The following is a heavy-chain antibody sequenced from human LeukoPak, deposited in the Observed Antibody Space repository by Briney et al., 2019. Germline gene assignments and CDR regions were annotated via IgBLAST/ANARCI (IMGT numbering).Heavy chain of an antibody. CDR2: VYNSGST. Sequence: SETLSLTCTVSGGSVSSGSYYWSWIRQPPGKGLEWIGYVYNSGSTRYKPFLKSRVTISVDTSKNQFSLKLSSVTAADTAVYYCARGGFGIPFDYWGQGTLVTVSS. J-gene: IGHJ4*02. V-gene: IGHV4-61*01. CDR1: GGSVSSGSYY. D-gene: IGHD3-16*02. CDR3: ARGGFGIPFDY.